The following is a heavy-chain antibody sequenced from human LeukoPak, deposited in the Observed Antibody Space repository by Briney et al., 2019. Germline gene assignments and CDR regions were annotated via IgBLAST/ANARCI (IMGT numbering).Heavy chain of an antibody. J-gene: IGHJ4*02. V-gene: IGHV3-23*01. CDR1: GFNFNNFA. Sequence: GGSLRLSCAASGFNFNNFALSWVRQAPGKGLEWLSAMTGPADTTYYAESVKGRFTISRDYSKSMVFLQMNSLRVEDTAIYYCAKGAEIDHWGQGTLVTVSS. CDR3: AKGAEIDH. CDR2: MTGPADTT.